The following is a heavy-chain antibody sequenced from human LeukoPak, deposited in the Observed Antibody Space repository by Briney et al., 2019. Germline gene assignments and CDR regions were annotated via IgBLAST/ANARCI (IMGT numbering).Heavy chain of an antibody. V-gene: IGHV3-13*01. CDR1: GFTISRYD. D-gene: IGHD2-2*01. CDR2: LSTTGDT. Sequence: PGGSLRLSCAASGFTISRYDIHWVRQATGKGLEWVSFLSTTGDTYYQDSMKGRFTISRDTVRNSVYLQMNSLRADDTAVYYCTRGGCGRTSCYGDSGLDPWGQGTLVTVSS. CDR3: TRGGCGRTSCYGDSGLDP. J-gene: IGHJ5*02.